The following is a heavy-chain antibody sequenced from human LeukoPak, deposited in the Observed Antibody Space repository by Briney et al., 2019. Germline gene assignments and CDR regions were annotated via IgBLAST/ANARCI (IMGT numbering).Heavy chain of an antibody. CDR1: GGSISSSSYY. Sequence: SETLSLTCTVSGGSISSSSYYWGWIRQPPGKGLEWIGSIYYSGSTYYNPSLKSRVTISVDTSKNQFSLKLSSVTAADTAVYYCARLYRIVVVVAATRGHKIFDPWGQGTLVTVSS. CDR3: ARLYRIVVVVAATRGHKIFDP. V-gene: IGHV4-39*01. CDR2: IYYSGST. J-gene: IGHJ5*02. D-gene: IGHD2-15*01.